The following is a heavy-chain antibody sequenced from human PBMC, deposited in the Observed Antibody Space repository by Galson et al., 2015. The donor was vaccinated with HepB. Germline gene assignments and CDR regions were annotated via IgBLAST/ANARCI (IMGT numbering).Heavy chain of an antibody. CDR1: GFTFRNAY. CDR3: TTDHDYNKGFDP. V-gene: IGHV3-15*01. CDR2: IKSKIDGGAI. D-gene: IGHD4/OR15-4a*01. J-gene: IGHJ5*02. Sequence: SLRLSCAASGFTFRNAYMSWVRQAPGKGLEWVGRIKSKIDGGAIFYAAPVKGRFTISRDDSKNTVYLQMNSLKTEDTAVYHCTTDHDYNKGFDPWGQGTLVTVSS.